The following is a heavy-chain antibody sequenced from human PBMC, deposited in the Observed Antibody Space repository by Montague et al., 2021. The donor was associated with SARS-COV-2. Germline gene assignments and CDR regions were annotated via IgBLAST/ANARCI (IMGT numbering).Heavy chain of an antibody. CDR2: IYYSRST. Sequence: SETLSLTYTVSGGSISSNSYYWGWIRQPPGKGLDWIVCIYYSRSTXSTPSLKIRVTISVDTSKNPFSLKLRSVTAADTAVYYCARYDGGHDYGSNRLGNDALDIWGQGTMVTVSS. V-gene: IGHV4-39*01. CDR3: ARYDGGHDYGSNRLGNDALDI. D-gene: IGHD4-23*01. J-gene: IGHJ3*02. CDR1: GGSISSNSYY.